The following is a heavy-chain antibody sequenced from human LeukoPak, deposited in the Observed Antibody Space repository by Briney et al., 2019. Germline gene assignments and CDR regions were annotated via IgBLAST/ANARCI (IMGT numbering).Heavy chain of an antibody. Sequence: PGGSLRLSCAASGFTFSSYAMSWVRQAPGKGLEWVSAISGSGGSTYYADSVKGRFTISRDNSKNTLCLQMNSLRAEDTAVYYCAKDRDGGKGAFDIWGQGTMVTVSS. J-gene: IGHJ3*02. D-gene: IGHD4-23*01. CDR2: ISGSGGST. CDR1: GFTFSSYA. CDR3: AKDRDGGKGAFDI. V-gene: IGHV3-23*01.